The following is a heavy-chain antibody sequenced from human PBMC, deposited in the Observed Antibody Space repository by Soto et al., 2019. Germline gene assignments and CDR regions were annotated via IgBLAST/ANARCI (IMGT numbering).Heavy chain of an antibody. CDR3: ARVLRDYPFYYYCMDV. V-gene: IGHV4-39*01. CDR1: SGSISSSDCF. CDR2: IYYSGRT. D-gene: IGHD3-10*01. J-gene: IGHJ6*03. Sequence: QLPLQESGPGLVKPSETLSLTCTVSSGSISSSDCFWGWLRQPPGTGLEWIGTIYYSGRTYYNPSLTSRVAMSVDTSNNQFPRKLSSVTAADTAVYYCARVLRDYPFYYYCMDVWGRGTTVTVSS.